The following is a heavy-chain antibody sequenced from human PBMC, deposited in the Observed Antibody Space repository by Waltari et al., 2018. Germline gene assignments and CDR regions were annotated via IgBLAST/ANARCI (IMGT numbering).Heavy chain of an antibody. D-gene: IGHD6-6*01. CDR3: ARGVEQLGSDY. V-gene: IGHV4-59*01. Sequence: QVQLQESGPGLVKPSETLSLTCTVSGGPISSYSWSWIRQPPGKGLEWIGYIYYSGSTNYNPSLKSRVTISVDTSKNQFSLKLSSVTAADTAVYYCARGVEQLGSDYWGQGTLVTVSS. CDR1: GGPISSYS. CDR2: IYYSGST. J-gene: IGHJ4*02.